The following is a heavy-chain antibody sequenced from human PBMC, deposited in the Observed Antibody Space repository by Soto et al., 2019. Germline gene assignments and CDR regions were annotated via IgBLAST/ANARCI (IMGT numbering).Heavy chain of an antibody. CDR3: ARRQLPRPVWFGELSNLMDV. CDR2: IYYSGST. CDR1: GGSSSSSSYY. J-gene: IGHJ6*01. Sequence: SETLSLTCTVSGGSSSSSSYYWGWILHPPGKGLEWIGSIYYSGSTYYNPSLKSRVTIDVETSKNQFSLKLSSVTAADTAVYYCARRQLPRPVWFGELSNLMDVWGQGTMVTASS. D-gene: IGHD3-10*01. V-gene: IGHV4-39*01.